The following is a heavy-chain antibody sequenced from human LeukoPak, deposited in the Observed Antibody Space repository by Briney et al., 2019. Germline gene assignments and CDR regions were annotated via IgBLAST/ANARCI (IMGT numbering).Heavy chain of an antibody. CDR3: ARGVFRKYNWFDP. CDR2: IYTSGST. J-gene: IGHJ5*02. D-gene: IGHD3-16*01. Sequence: SQTLSLTCTVSGGSISSDNYYWSWIRQPAGKGLEWIGRIYTSGSTSYNPSLKSRVTISLDTSKNQFSLKLSSVTAADTAVYYCARGVFRKYNWFDPWGQGTLVTVSS. V-gene: IGHV4-61*02. CDR1: GGSISSDNYY.